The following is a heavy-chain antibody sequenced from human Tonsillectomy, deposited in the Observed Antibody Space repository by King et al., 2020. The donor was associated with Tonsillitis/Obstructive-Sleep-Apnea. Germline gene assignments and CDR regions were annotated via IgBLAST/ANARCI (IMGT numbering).Heavy chain of an antibody. J-gene: IGHJ4*02. Sequence: AQLQQWGAGLLKPSETLSLTCAVYGGSFSGYYWSWIRQPPGKGLEWIGEINHSGSTNYNPSLKSRVTISVDTSKNQFSLKLNSVTAADTAVYYCARTKDNWNDRPLDYWGQGTLVTVSS. D-gene: IGHD1-1*01. CDR1: GGSFSGYY. CDR2: INHSGST. V-gene: IGHV4-34*01. CDR3: ARTKDNWNDRPLDY.